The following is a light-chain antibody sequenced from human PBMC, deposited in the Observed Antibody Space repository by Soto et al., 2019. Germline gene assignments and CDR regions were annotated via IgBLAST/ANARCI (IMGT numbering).Light chain of an antibody. V-gene: IGLV2-8*01. CDR3: SSYAGSNNFFYV. CDR1: SSDVGGYNY. CDR2: EVS. Sequence: QSVLTQPPSASGSPGQSVSISCTGTSSDVGGYNYVSWYQQRQGKAPKLMIYEVSKRPSGVPDRFSGSKSGNTASLTVSGLQAEDEADYYCSSYAGSNNFFYVFGTGTKVTVL. J-gene: IGLJ1*01.